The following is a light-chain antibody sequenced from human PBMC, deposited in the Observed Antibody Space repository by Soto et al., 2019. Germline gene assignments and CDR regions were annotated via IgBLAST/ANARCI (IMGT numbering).Light chain of an antibody. CDR2: DAS. CDR3: VQRSTWPWT. J-gene: IGKJ1*01. V-gene: IGKV3-11*01. Sequence: EVVLTQSPGTLSLSPGERATLSCRASQSIGGYLAWYQQRPGQALRLLIYDASNRATGIPARFSGSGSGTDFTLTISSLEPEDFAVYHCVQRSTWPWTCGQGTKVEIK. CDR1: QSIGGY.